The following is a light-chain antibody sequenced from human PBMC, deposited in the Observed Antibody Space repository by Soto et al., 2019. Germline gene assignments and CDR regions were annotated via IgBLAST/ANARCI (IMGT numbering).Light chain of an antibody. V-gene: IGKV3-20*01. CDR3: QQYDRSPL. Sequence: EIVLTQSPGALSLFPGERATLSCRASQSVSNSHSAWYQQKPGQAPRLLIYGASNRATGVSDRFSGSGSGTDFTLTITRLEPEDSAVYYCQQYDRSPLFGGGTKVEI. CDR1: QSVSNSH. CDR2: GAS. J-gene: IGKJ4*01.